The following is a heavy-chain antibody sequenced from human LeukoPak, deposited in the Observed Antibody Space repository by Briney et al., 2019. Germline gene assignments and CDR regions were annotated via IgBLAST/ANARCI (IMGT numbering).Heavy chain of an antibody. CDR2: IHSGGST. CDR1: GFTVSSNH. Sequence: GGSLRLSCAASGFTVSSNHMSWVRQAPGKRLEWVSVIHSGGSTYYADSVKGRFTMSRDNSKNTLSLQMNSLRVEDTAVYYCARSGFSNMGCWGQGTLVTVSS. V-gene: IGHV3-53*01. CDR3: ARSGFSNMGC. D-gene: IGHD2/OR15-2a*01. J-gene: IGHJ4*02.